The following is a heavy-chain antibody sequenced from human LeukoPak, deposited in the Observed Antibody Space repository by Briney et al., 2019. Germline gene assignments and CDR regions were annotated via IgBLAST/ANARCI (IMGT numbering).Heavy chain of an antibody. D-gene: IGHD3-3*01. CDR2: ISGGGGST. J-gene: IGHJ3*02. CDR1: GFTFSSYA. Sequence: PGGSLILCCAASGFTFSSYAMRWGRQAGGRGVGWVTAISGGGGSTYYAASVRGRFTISRDNSKNTLYLHMNSLRAEDAAVNYSAKGAILNFGVSMREWPTAGAFDIWGQGTMVTVSS. V-gene: IGHV3-23*01. CDR3: AKGAILNFGVSMREWPTAGAFDI.